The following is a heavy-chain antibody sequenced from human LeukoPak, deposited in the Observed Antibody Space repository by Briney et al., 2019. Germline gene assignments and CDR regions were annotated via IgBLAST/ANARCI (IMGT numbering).Heavy chain of an antibody. J-gene: IGHJ3*02. CDR2: ISSSSYI. Sequence: GGSLRLSCAASGFTFSSYSMNWVRQAPGKGLEWVSFISSSSYIYYADSVKGRLTISRDNAKSSLYLQMNSLRAEDTAVYYCARDQGDWTPDHAFDIWGQGTMVTVSS. CDR3: ARDQGDWTPDHAFDI. CDR1: GFTFSSYS. V-gene: IGHV3-21*01. D-gene: IGHD3/OR15-3a*01.